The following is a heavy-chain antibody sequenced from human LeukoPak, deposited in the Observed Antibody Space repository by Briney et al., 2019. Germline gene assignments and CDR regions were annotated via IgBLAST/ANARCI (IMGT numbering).Heavy chain of an antibody. Sequence: GGSLRPSCAASGFIFNNYGMSWVRQAPGKGLEWVSAIRGSGDTTYYADSVKGRFTISRDNSKSTLYLQMNSLRAEDTAVYHCAKGNQYNSSLDYWGQGTLVTVSS. CDR2: IRGSGDTT. CDR3: AKGNQYNSSLDY. D-gene: IGHD6-13*01. J-gene: IGHJ4*02. CDR1: GFIFNNYG. V-gene: IGHV3-23*01.